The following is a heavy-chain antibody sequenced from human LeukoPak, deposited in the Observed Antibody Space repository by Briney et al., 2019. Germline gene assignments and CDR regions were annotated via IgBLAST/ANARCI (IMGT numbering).Heavy chain of an antibody. CDR3: ARASLTGALLDY. V-gene: IGHV4-30-4*08. Sequence: SQTLSLTCTVSGGSISSGGYYWSWIRQPPGKGLEWIGYIYYSGSTYYNPSLKSRVTISVDTSKNQFSLKLSSVTAADTAVYYCARASLTGALLDYWGQGTLVTVSS. CDR2: IYYSGST. J-gene: IGHJ4*02. CDR1: GGSISSGGYY. D-gene: IGHD3-9*01.